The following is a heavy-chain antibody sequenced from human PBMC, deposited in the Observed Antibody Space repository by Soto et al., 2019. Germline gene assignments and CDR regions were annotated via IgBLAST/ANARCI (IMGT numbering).Heavy chain of an antibody. CDR1: GGSISSYY. J-gene: IGHJ6*03. CDR2: IYYSGST. CDR3: ARGSDYYYMDV. V-gene: IGHV4-59*01. Sequence: SETLSLTCTVSGGSISSYYWSWIRQPPGKGLEWIGYIYYSGSTNYNPSLKSRVTISVDTSKNQFSLKLSSVTAADTAVYYCARGSDYYYMDVWGKGTTVTVSS.